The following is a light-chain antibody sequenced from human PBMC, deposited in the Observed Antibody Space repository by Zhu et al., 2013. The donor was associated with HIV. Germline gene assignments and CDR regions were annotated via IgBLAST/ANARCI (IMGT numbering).Light chain of an antibody. Sequence: DIVLTQSPGTLSLSPGERATLSCRASQTVSYRHIAWYQQKPGQPPRLVIYGASSRVTGIPDRFSGRGSGTDFTLTISRLEAEDFAVYYCQQYGWSPLTFGGGTTMEIK. CDR1: QTVSYRH. CDR3: QQYGWSPLT. J-gene: IGKJ4*01. CDR2: GAS. V-gene: IGKV3-20*01.